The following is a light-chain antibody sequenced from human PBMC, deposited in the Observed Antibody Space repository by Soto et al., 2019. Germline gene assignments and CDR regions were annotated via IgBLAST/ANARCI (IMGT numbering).Light chain of an antibody. V-gene: IGKV3-15*01. J-gene: IGKJ1*01. CDR1: QSVSSY. Sequence: EIVMTQSPATLSVSPGERATLSCRASQSVSSYLAWYQQKPGQAPRLLIYGAFSRATGMPARFSGSGSGTEFTLTISSLQSQDFAVYYCQQYYDWPRTFGQWTKVELE. CDR3: QQYYDWPRT. CDR2: GAF.